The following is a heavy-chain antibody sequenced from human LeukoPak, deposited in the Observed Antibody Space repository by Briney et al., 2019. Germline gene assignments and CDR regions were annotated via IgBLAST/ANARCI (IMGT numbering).Heavy chain of an antibody. CDR2: IKQDGSEK. CDR1: GFTFSTYW. Sequence: GGSLRLSCAASGFTFSTYWMSWVRQAPGKGLGWVANIKQDGSEKYYVDSVKGRFTISRDNAKNSLYLQISSLRAEDTAMYYCARDSAGNDYWGQGTLVTVSS. J-gene: IGHJ4*02. CDR3: ARDSAGNDY. V-gene: IGHV3-7*01. D-gene: IGHD6-13*01.